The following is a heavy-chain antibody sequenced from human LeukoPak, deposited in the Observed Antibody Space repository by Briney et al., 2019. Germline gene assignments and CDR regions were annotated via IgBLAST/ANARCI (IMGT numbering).Heavy chain of an antibody. CDR2: IYYSGST. CDR3: ARAIYDSSGFYQDYAFDI. V-gene: IGHV4-31*03. D-gene: IGHD3-22*01. J-gene: IGHJ3*02. CDR1: GDSISSGGYY. Sequence: SQTLSLTCTVSGDSISSGGYYWSWIRQHPGKGLEWIGYIYYSGSTYYSPSLKSRVTISGDASKNQFSLKLNSVTAADTAVYYCARAIYDSSGFYQDYAFDIWGQGTMVTVSS.